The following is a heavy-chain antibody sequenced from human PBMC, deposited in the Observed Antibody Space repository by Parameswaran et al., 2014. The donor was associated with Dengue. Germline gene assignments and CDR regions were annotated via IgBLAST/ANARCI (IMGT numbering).Heavy chain of an antibody. V-gene: IGHV1-2*02. CDR2: INPNSGGT. Sequence: WVRQAPGQGLEWMGWINPNSGGTNYAQKFQGRVTMTRDTSISTAYMELSRLRSDDTAVYYCAVGYCSSTSCSGGLDVWGPRDHGHRPPQ. J-gene: IGHJ6*01. D-gene: IGHD2-2*01. CDR3: AVGYCSSTSCSGGLDV.